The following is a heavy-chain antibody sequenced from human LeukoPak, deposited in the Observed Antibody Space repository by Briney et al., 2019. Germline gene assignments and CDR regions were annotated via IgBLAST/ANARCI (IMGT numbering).Heavy chain of an antibody. CDR3: ACARTGGAYLDY. Sequence: GGSLRLSCAASGFIFSRNNMNWVRQAPGKGLEWVSYISSSGTTIYYADSVKGRFTISRDNAKNSLYLEMNSLRDEDTAVYYCACARTGGAYLDYWGQGTLVTVSS. D-gene: IGHD1-1*01. CDR2: ISSSGTTI. J-gene: IGHJ4*02. V-gene: IGHV3-48*02. CDR1: GFIFSRNN.